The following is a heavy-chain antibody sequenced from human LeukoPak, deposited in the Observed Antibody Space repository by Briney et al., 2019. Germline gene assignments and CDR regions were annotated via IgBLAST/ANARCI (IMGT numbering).Heavy chain of an antibody. J-gene: IGHJ4*02. CDR2: IYPGDSDT. D-gene: IGHD5-12*01. Sequence: GESLKISCKASGYSFTNYWIGWVRQMPGKGLEWMGIIYPGDSDTKYSPSFQGQATISADKSINTAYLQWSSLRASDTAMYYCARQGTIVAGTLGTTFDYWGQGTLLTVSS. CDR1: GYSFTNYW. CDR3: ARQGTIVAGTLGTTFDY. V-gene: IGHV5-51*01.